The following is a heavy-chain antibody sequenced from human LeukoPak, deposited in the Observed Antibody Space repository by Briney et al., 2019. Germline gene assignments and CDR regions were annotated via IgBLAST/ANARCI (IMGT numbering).Heavy chain of an antibody. D-gene: IGHD5-18*01. J-gene: IGHJ4*02. CDR1: GGSLSGYY. Sequence: SETLSLTCAVYGGSLSGYYWSWIRQPPGKGLEWIGEINHSGTTNYKASLKSRVTISVDTSKNQFSLKLNSVTAADTAVYYCARLGYSYGFHWGQGTLVTVSS. CDR3: ARLGYSYGFH. V-gene: IGHV4-34*01. CDR2: INHSGTT.